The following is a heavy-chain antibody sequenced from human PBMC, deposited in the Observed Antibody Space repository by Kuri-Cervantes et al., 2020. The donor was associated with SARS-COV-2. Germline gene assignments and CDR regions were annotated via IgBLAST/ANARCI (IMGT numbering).Heavy chain of an antibody. J-gene: IGHJ4*02. D-gene: IGHD7-27*01. CDR2: IYSIGST. CDR3: ARGTGDLEQ. V-gene: IGHV4-61*02. Sequence: CTVPGSSINCGDYYLGWIRQPAGKGLEWIGRIYSIGSTNYNPSLRRRVTMSIDTAKTQFYLKLTSVTAADMAVYYCARGTGDLEQWGQGNLVNVSS. CDR1: GSSINCGDYY.